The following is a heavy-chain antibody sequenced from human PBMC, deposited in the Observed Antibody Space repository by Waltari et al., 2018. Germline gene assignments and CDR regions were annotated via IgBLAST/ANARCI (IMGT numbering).Heavy chain of an antibody. Sequence: EVQLVESGGGVVQPGRSLRLSCAASGFTFDDYAMHWVRQAPGKGMELVSGISWNIGSIGYADSVKGRFTISRDNAKNSLYLQMNSLRAEDTALYYCAKATLIAVAGFFDYWGQGTLVTVSS. CDR1: GFTFDDYA. D-gene: IGHD6-19*01. V-gene: IGHV3-9*01. CDR3: AKATLIAVAGFFDY. J-gene: IGHJ4*02. CDR2: ISWNIGSI.